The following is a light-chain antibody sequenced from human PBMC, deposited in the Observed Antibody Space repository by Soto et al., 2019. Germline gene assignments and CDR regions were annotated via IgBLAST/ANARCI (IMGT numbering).Light chain of an antibody. CDR2: RNN. J-gene: IGLJ1*01. V-gene: IGLV1-47*01. CDR3: SAWDDSLSGLYV. Sequence: QSVLTQPPSASGTPGQRVTISCSGSSSNIGSNYVYWYQQLPGTARKLLIYRNNQRPSGVPDRFSGSKFGTSASLPLSGLRSELEADYYCSAWDDSLSGLYVFGTGTKLTVL. CDR1: SSNIGSNY.